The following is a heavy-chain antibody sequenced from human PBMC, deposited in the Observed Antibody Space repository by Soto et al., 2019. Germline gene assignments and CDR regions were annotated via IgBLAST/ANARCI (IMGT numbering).Heavy chain of an antibody. V-gene: IGHV3-7*05. J-gene: IGHJ4*02. Sequence: PGGSLRLSCAASGFTFSSYWMSWVRQAPGKGLEWVANIKQDGSEKYYVDSVKGRFTISRDNAKNSLYLQMNSLRAEDTAVYYCAARLVAARPHFDYWGQGTLVTVSS. CDR1: GFTFSSYW. D-gene: IGHD6-6*01. CDR2: IKQDGSEK. CDR3: AARLVAARPHFDY.